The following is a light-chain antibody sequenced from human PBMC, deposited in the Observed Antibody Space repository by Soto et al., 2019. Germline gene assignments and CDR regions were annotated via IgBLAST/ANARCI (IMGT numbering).Light chain of an antibody. CDR2: DVS. CDR1: SSDVGGYNY. J-gene: IGLJ2*01. V-gene: IGLV2-14*01. Sequence: QSVLTQPASVSGSPGQSITISCTGTSSDVGGYNYVSWYQQHPGKAPKLMIYDVSNRPSGVSNRFSGSKSGNTASLTISGLQAEDGADYYCSSYTSRSTRVFGGGTKLTVL. CDR3: SSYTSRSTRV.